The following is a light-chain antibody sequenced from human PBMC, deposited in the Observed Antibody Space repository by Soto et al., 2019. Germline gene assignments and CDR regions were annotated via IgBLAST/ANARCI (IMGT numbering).Light chain of an antibody. CDR1: SSNIGRNT. CDR3: AAWDDSLTGHVV. V-gene: IGLV1-44*01. CDR2: TND. J-gene: IGLJ2*01. Sequence: QSVLTQPPSASGTPGQRVTISCSGLSSNIGRNTVNWYQQLPGTAPKLLIDTNDQRPSGVPDRFSGSKSDTSASLAISGLQSEDEADYYCAAWDDSLTGHVVFGGGTKLTVL.